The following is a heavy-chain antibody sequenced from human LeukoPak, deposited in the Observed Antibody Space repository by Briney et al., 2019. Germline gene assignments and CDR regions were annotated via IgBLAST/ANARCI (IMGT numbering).Heavy chain of an antibody. D-gene: IGHD6-19*01. CDR2: IYYSGST. Sequence: SETLSLTCAVYGGSFSGYYWSWIRQPPGKGLEWIGYIYYSGSTYYNPSLKSRVTISVDTSKNQFSLKLSSVTAADTAVYYCARAPGQWLVRGYFDYWGQGTLVTVSS. V-gene: IGHV4-30-4*08. J-gene: IGHJ4*02. CDR3: ARAPGQWLVRGYFDY. CDR1: GGSFSGYY.